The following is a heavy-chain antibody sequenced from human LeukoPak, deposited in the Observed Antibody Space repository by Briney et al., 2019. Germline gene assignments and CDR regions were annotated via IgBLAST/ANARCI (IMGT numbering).Heavy chain of an antibody. D-gene: IGHD6-25*01. V-gene: IGHV1-46*01. J-gene: IGHJ6*03. CDR1: GYTFTSYY. CDR2: INPSGGST. CDR3: ARVGSGLTYYYYMDV. Sequence: ASVKVSCKASGYTFTSYYMHWVRQAPGQGLEWMGIINPSGGSTSYAQKLQGRVTMTTDTSTSTAYMELRSLRSDDTAVYYCARVGSGLTYYYYMDVWGKGTTVTVSS.